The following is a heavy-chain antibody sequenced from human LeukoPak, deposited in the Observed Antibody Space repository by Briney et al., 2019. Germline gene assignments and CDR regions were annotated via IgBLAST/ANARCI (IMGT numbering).Heavy chain of an antibody. D-gene: IGHD1-1*01. CDR2: ISGSGRNI. V-gene: IGHV3-11*04. Sequence: GGSLRLSCEASGFTFRDYYMTWIRQAPGKGLEWLLYISGSGRNIYYADSVRGRFTISRDNSKNTLYLQMNSLRAEDTAVYYCARDRNGLFDPWGQGTLVTVSS. J-gene: IGHJ5*02. CDR1: GFTFRDYY. CDR3: ARDRNGLFDP.